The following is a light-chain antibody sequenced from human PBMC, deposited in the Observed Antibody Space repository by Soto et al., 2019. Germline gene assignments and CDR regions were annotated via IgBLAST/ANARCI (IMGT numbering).Light chain of an antibody. CDR2: GAS. CDR1: QGIGDT. Sequence: EVAMRQPPATLSVSLEEGAPLSWRASQGIGDTLAWYQHKPGQAPRLLIYGASTRATGIPARFSGSGCGTEFTLTISSLQSGDFVVYYCQQYNNWPPITFGQGTRLEIK. CDR3: QQYNNWPPIT. V-gene: IGKV3-15*01. J-gene: IGKJ5*01.